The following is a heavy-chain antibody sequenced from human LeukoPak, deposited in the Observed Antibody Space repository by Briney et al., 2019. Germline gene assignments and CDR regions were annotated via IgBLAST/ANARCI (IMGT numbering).Heavy chain of an antibody. CDR3: AKDRPNFYETSGSYYKIKGDF. CDR1: GFTFNTHA. J-gene: IGHJ4*02. Sequence: GGSLRLSCEASGFTFNTHAMSWVRQAPGKGLEWVASVTSSGRTPYYADSVKGRFTISRDNSKNTLYLQMNSLRGEDTAVYYCAKDRPNFYETSGSYYKIKGDFWGQGFLVTVSS. V-gene: IGHV3-23*01. D-gene: IGHD3-10*01. CDR2: VTSSGRTP.